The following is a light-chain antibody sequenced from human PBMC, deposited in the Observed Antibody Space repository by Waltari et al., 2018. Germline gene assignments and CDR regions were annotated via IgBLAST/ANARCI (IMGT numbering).Light chain of an antibody. J-gene: IGLJ2*01. CDR1: NFGARH. V-gene: IGLV3-1*01. Sequence: SYELTQPPSVSVSPGQTASITCSGDNFGARHIHWYQQKPAQSPVLVIHQDNKRPSGIPERFAGSSSGNTATLTISGTQAIDEADYFCQAWDRSPIFGGGTKLTVL. CDR2: QDN. CDR3: QAWDRSPI.